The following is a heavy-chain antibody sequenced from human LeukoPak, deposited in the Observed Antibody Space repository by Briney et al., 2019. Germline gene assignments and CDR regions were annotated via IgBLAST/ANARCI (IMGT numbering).Heavy chain of an antibody. CDR3: ARGLGCCSSTSCLDQFDY. D-gene: IGHD2-2*01. J-gene: IGHJ4*02. V-gene: IGHV3-20*04. Sequence: TGGSLRLSCAASGFTFDDYGMSWVRQAPGKGLEWVSGINWNGGSTGYADSVKGRFTISRDNAKNSLYLQMNSLRAEDTALYYCARGLGCCSSTSCLDQFDYWGQGTLVTVSS. CDR2: INWNGGST. CDR1: GFTFDDYG.